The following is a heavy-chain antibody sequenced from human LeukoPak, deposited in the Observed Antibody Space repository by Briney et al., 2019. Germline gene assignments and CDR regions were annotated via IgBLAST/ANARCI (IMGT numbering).Heavy chain of an antibody. CDR1: GFTFSSYS. CDR3: ARDPPGYCSGGSCYSEGAIYYYYGMDV. Sequence: PGGSLRLSCAASGFTFSSYSMNWVRQAPGKGLEWVSSIRSSSSYIYYAYLVKGRFTISRDNAKNPLYLQMNSLRAEDTAVYYCARDPPGYCSGGSCYSEGAIYYYYGMDVWGQGTTVTVSS. J-gene: IGHJ6*02. V-gene: IGHV3-21*01. CDR2: IRSSSSYI. D-gene: IGHD2-15*01.